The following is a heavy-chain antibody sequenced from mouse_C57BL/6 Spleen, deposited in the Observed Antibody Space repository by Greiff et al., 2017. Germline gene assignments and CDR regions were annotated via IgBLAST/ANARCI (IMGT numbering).Heavy chain of an antibody. Sequence: VQLQESGPELVKPGASVTISCKASGYAFSSSWMNWVKQRPGKGLEWIGRIYPGDGDTNYNGKFKGKDTLTADKSSSTAYMQLSSLTSEDSAVYCCARRGRDFDYWGQGTTLTVSS. CDR1: GYAFSSSW. J-gene: IGHJ2*01. CDR2: IYPGDGDT. CDR3: ARRGRDFDY. V-gene: IGHV1-82*01.